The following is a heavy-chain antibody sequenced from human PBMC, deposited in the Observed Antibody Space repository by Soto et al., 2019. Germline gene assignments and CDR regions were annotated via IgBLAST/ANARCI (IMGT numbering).Heavy chain of an antibody. CDR3: ARDTKEYSSSHNWFDP. V-gene: IGHV4-4*07. CDR1: GGSISSYY. J-gene: IGHJ5*02. Sequence: PSETLSLTCTVAGGSISSYYWSWIRQPAGKGLEWIGRIYTSGSTNYNPSLKSRVTMSVDTSKNQFSLKLSSVTAADTAVYYCARDTKEYSSSHNWFDPWGQGTLVIVSS. CDR2: IYTSGST. D-gene: IGHD6-6*01.